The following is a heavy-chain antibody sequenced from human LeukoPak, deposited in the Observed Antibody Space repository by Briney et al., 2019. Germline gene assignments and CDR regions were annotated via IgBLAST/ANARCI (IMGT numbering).Heavy chain of an antibody. CDR1: GFTFSSYA. D-gene: IGHD6-13*01. Sequence: GGSLRLSCAASGFTFSSYAMSWVRQAPGKGLEWVSAVTGSGGSTYYADSVKGRFTISRDNSKNTLYVQMNSLRAEDTAVYYCARDIEAAGLFLDYWGQGTLVTVSS. V-gene: IGHV3-23*01. CDR3: ARDIEAAGLFLDY. J-gene: IGHJ4*02. CDR2: VTGSGGST.